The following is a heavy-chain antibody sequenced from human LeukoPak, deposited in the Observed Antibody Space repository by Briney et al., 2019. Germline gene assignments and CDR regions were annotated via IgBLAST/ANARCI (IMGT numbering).Heavy chain of an antibody. CDR1: GGPISSVSYY. J-gene: IGHJ4*02. CDR2: IYTSGST. CDR3: ARERGGYSEQ. Sequence: SQTLSLTCTVSGGPISSVSYYWSWIRQPAGKGLEWIGRIYTSGSTNYNPSLKSRVTISVDTSKNQFSLKLSSVTAADTAVYYCARERGGYSEQWGQGTLVTVSS. D-gene: IGHD5-24*01. V-gene: IGHV4-61*02.